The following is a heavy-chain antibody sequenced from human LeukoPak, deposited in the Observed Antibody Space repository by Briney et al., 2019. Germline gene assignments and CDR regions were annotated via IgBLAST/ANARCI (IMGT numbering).Heavy chain of an antibody. CDR3: ARVRVLLWFGESSTLPYIDY. J-gene: IGHJ4*02. D-gene: IGHD3-10*01. Sequence: SETLSLTCAVSGYSISSGYYWGWIRPPPGKGLEWIGSIYHSGSTYYNPSLKSRVTISVDTSKNQFSLKLSSVTAADTAVYYCARVRVLLWFGESSTLPYIDYWGQGTLVTVSS. V-gene: IGHV4-38-2*01. CDR2: IYHSGST. CDR1: GYSISSGYY.